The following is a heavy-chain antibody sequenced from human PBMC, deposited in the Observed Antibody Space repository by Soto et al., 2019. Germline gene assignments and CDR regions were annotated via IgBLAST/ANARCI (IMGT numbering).Heavy chain of an antibody. CDR3: AKRRRGDYVEDY. V-gene: IGHV3-23*01. CDR1: GFTFSSYA. J-gene: IGHJ4*02. Sequence: EVQLLESGGGLVQPGGSLRLSCAASGFTFSSYAMSWVRQAPGKGLEWVSAISGSGGSTYYADSVKGRFTISRDNSKNTMYLQMNSLRAEDTAVYHCAKRRRGDYVEDYWGQGTLVTVSS. D-gene: IGHD4-17*01. CDR2: ISGSGGST.